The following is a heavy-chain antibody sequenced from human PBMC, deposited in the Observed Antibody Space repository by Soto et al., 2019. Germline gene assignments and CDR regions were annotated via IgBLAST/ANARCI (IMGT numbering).Heavy chain of an antibody. CDR3: AASQRATRPDILTGYYNT. CDR1: GGTFSSYT. Sequence: RASVKVSCKASGGTFSSYTISWVRQAPGQGLEWMGRIIPILGIANYAQKFQGRVTITADKSTSTAYMELSSLRSEDTAVYYCAASQRATRPDILTGYYNTWGQGTLVTVSS. CDR2: IIPILGIA. D-gene: IGHD3-9*01. J-gene: IGHJ5*02. V-gene: IGHV1-69*02.